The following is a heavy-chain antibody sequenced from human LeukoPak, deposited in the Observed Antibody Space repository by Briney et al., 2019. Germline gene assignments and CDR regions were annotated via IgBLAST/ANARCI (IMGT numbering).Heavy chain of an antibody. V-gene: IGHV3-66*01. J-gene: IGHJ4*02. CDR2: IYRDGSS. CDR1: GFXVSNNY. D-gene: IGHD3-9*01. CDR3: ARSFYDILIGYYQYFDY. Sequence: PGGSLRLSCAASGFXVSNNYMSWVRQAPGKGLEWVSVIYRDGSSYYAESVKGRFTISRDNSKNTLYIQMNSLRAEDTAVYYCARSFYDILIGYYQYFDYWGQGTLVTVSS.